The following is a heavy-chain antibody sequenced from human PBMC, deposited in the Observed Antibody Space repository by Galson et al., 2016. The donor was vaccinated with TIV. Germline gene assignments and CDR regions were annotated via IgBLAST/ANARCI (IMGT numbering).Heavy chain of an antibody. Sequence: SVKVSCKASGYTFNNYEINWVRQASGQGLEWMGRIKPNSGETGFAQRFQDRVTMTTDTSISTAYMELRSLTSEDTAVYYCARVRDIRVGPGGRTGGFNGVVFDPWGQGTLVTVSS. D-gene: IGHD2-15*01. CDR1: GYTFNNYE. V-gene: IGHV1-8*01. CDR2: IKPNSGET. J-gene: IGHJ5*02. CDR3: ARVRDIRVGPGGRTGGFNGVVFDP.